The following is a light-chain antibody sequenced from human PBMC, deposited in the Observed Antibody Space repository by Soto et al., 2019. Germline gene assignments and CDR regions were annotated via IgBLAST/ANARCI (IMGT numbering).Light chain of an antibody. V-gene: IGKV1-39*01. Sequence: DIQMTQSPSSLFASVGDGVTITCRASQGISTFLHWYQQRPGKAPSLIIYGASNLQSGVPSRFSGRGSGTEFSLTISTLQPEDVATYYCQHTRTTPRTFGQGTKVEIK. CDR2: GAS. CDR3: QHTRTTPRT. CDR1: QGISTF. J-gene: IGKJ1*01.